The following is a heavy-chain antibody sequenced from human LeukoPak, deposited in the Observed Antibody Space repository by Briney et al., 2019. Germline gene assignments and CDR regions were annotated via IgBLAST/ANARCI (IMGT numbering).Heavy chain of an antibody. V-gene: IGHV3-15*01. Sequence: GGSLRLSCAASGFTFSNAWMSWGRQAPGKGLEWVGRIKSKTDGGTTDHAAPVKGRCTISRDDSKNTLYMQMNSLKTEDTAVYYCTTDASDIVVVGYYYGMDVWGQGTTVTVSS. CDR2: IKSKTDGGTT. CDR1: GFTFSNAW. J-gene: IGHJ6*02. D-gene: IGHD2-15*01. CDR3: TTDASDIVVVGYYYGMDV.